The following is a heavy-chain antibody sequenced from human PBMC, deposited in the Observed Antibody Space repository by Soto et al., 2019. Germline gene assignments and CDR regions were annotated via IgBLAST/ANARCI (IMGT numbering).Heavy chain of an antibody. Sequence: GGSLRLSCAASGFTFSSYSMNWVRQAPGKGLEWVSYISSSSSTIYYADSVKGRFTISRDNAKNSLYLQMNSLRAEDTAVYYCARSPLPKFGGFIAPKPPSDYWGQGTLVTVSS. CDR1: GFTFSSYS. J-gene: IGHJ4*02. CDR2: ISSSSSTI. V-gene: IGHV3-48*01. D-gene: IGHD3-16*02. CDR3: ARSPLPKFGGFIAPKPPSDY.